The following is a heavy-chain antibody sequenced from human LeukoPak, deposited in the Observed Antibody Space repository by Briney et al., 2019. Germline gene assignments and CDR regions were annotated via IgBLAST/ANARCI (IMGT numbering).Heavy chain of an antibody. V-gene: IGHV3-11*01. Sequence: GGSLRLSCAASGFTFSDYYMSWIRQAPGKGLEWVSDISSSGSTKYYADSVKGRFTISRDNAKNSLYLQMDSLRAEDAAAYYCARGLRGYSYGCLDYWGQGTLVTVSS. J-gene: IGHJ4*02. CDR2: ISSSGSTK. CDR3: ARGLRGYSYGCLDY. D-gene: IGHD5-18*01. CDR1: GFTFSDYY.